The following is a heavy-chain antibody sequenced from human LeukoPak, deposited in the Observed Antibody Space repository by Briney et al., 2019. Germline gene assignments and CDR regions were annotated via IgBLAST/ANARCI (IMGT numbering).Heavy chain of an antibody. Sequence: ASVKVSCTASGYTFTVYYMRWVRQAPGQGLEWMGRINPNSGGTNYAQKFQGRVTMTRDTSISTAYMELSRLRSDDTAVYYCARADPAHGMDVWGQGTTVTVSS. CDR2: INPNSGGT. J-gene: IGHJ6*02. CDR1: GYTFTVYY. CDR3: ARADPAHGMDV. V-gene: IGHV1-2*06.